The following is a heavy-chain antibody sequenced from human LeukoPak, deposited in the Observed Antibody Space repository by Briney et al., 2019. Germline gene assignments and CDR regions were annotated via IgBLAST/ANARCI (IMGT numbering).Heavy chain of an antibody. CDR2: ISPSGTS. Sequence: SETLSLTCSVSGGSFRDHYWSWIRQPPGEGLEWIAEISPSGTSTYNPSLKSRVTISVDTSKNQFSLKLSSVTAADTAVYYCASLPPSIGDWGQGTLVTVSS. CDR3: ASLPPSIGD. V-gene: IGHV4-34*01. CDR1: GGSFRDHY. J-gene: IGHJ4*02.